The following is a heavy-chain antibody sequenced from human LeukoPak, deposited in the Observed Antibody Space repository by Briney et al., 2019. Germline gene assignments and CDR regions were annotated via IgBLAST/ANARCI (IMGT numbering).Heavy chain of an antibody. CDR3: ARDFDYGARFDY. D-gene: IGHD4-17*01. CDR2: ISYDGSNK. Sequence: SCKASGGTFSSYAMHWVRQAPGKGLEWVAVISYDGSNKYYADSVKGRFTISRDNSKNTLYLQMNSLRAEDTAVYYCARDFDYGARFDYWGQGTLVTVSS. V-gene: IGHV3-30-3*01. J-gene: IGHJ4*02. CDR1: GGTFSSYA.